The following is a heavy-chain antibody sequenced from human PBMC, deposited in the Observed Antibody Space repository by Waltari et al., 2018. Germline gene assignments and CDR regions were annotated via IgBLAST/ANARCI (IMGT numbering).Heavy chain of an antibody. CDR1: GYTFTSYY. Sequence: QVQLVQSGAEVKKPGASVKVSCKASGYTFTSYYMHWVRQAPGQGLEWMGIINPIGGSTSYAQKFQGRVTMTRDTSTSTVYMELISLRSEDTAVYYCARGRANDFWSGYVYGDVWGQGTTVTVSS. V-gene: IGHV1-46*01. CDR3: ARGRANDFWSGYVYGDV. J-gene: IGHJ6*02. CDR2: INPIGGST. D-gene: IGHD3-3*01.